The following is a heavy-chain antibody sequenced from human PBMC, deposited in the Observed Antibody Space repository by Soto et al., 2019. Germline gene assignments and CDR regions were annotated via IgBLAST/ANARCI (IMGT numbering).Heavy chain of an antibody. CDR1: GGPFSGYY. V-gene: IGHV4-34*12. J-gene: IGHJ4*02. D-gene: IGHD3-10*01. CDR3: ARTLSGFTYGSRQFYFDY. Sequence: SETLSLTGAFYGGPFSGYYWTGIRQPPGKGLEWIGHFIPSSTTSPTPSLESRVSTSIDTSKNQFSLTLTSVTAADTAMYYCARTLSGFTYGSRQFYFDYWGQGSLVTVSS. CDR2: FIPSSTT.